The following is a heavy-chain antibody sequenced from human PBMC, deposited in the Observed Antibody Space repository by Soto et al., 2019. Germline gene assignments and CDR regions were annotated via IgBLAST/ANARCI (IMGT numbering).Heavy chain of an antibody. CDR3: TPGGVPAAAKGYYYYAMDV. CDR1: GFTFTNAW. J-gene: IGHJ6*02. CDR2: IKSKTDGGTA. D-gene: IGHD2-2*01. V-gene: IGHV3-15*07. Sequence: EVQLVESGGGLVKPGVSLRLSCAASGFTFTNAWMNWVRQAPGKGLEWVGRIKSKTDGGTADYAAPVKGRFTISRDDSRTTLYLQMNSLKAEDTAVYYCTPGGVPAAAKGYYYYAMDVWGQGTTVTVSS.